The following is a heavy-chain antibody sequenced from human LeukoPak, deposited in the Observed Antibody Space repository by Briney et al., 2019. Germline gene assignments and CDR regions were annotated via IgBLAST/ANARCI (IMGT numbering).Heavy chain of an antibody. D-gene: IGHD6-19*01. V-gene: IGHV3-48*03. J-gene: IGHJ4*02. CDR3: ATVLAIAVGGNFDY. CDR1: GFTFSSYE. CDR2: ITNNGSTI. Sequence: GGSLRLSCAASGFTFSSYEMNWVRQAPGKGLEWVAYITNNGSTIYYADSVKGRFTISRDNSKNSLYLQMNSLRAEDTAVYYCATVLAIAVGGNFDYWGQGTLVTVSS.